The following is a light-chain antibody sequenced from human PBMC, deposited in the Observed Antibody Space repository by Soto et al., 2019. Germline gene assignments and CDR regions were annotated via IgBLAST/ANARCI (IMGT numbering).Light chain of an antibody. V-gene: IGLV2-14*01. CDR1: SSDVGGYNY. Sequence: QSALTQPASVSGSAGQSITISCTGTSSDVGGYNYVSWYQQHPGKAPKLMIYDVSNRPSGGSNRSSGSKSGNTPSLTISGLQAEDEADYYCSSYTSSSTLVFGGGTKLTVL. CDR2: DVS. J-gene: IGLJ2*01. CDR3: SSYTSSSTLV.